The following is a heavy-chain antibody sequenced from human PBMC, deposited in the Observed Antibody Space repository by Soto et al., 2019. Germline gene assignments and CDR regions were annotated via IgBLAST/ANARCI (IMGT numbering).Heavy chain of an antibody. Sequence: QVQLAQSGAEVKRPGASVRVSCKASGFTLSSHGISWVRQAPGQGLEWMGWIRGDNGDTNNAQKFQGRITMTTDTFTDTAYMELRSLRSDDTAVYYCARDLRGSCTTDECFYFDFWAQGTLVTVSS. CDR3: ARDLRGSCTTDECFYFDF. V-gene: IGHV1-18*04. D-gene: IGHD2-8*01. CDR2: IRGDNGDT. J-gene: IGHJ4*02. CDR1: GFTLSSHG.